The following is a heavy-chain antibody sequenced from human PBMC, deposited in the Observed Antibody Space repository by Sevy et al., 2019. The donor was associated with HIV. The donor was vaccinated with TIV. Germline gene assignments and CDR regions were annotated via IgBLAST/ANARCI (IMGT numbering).Heavy chain of an antibody. J-gene: IGHJ4*02. CDR2: ISGSGGST. CDR1: GFTFSNYA. V-gene: IGHV3-23*01. Sequence: GGSLRLSCAASGFTFSNYAMTWVRQAPGKGLEWVSGISGSGGSTYYADSVKGRFTFSRDNSKNTVYLQMNSLRAEDTDVYYCAKGRGFSAYDAYDFWGQGTLVTVSS. CDR3: AKGRGFSAYDAYDF. D-gene: IGHD5-12*01.